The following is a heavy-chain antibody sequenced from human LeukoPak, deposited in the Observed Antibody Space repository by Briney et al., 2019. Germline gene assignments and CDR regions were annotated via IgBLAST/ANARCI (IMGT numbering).Heavy chain of an antibody. D-gene: IGHD4-23*01. Sequence: GGSLRLSCAASGFTFSSYNMNWVRQAPGKGLEWVSSISSSSSYIYYADSVKGRFTTSRDNAKNSLYLHMNSLRAEDTAVYYCARDYGGSSPFDYWGQGTLVTVSS. CDR3: ARDYGGSSPFDY. CDR2: ISSSSSYI. V-gene: IGHV3-21*01. J-gene: IGHJ4*02. CDR1: GFTFSSYN.